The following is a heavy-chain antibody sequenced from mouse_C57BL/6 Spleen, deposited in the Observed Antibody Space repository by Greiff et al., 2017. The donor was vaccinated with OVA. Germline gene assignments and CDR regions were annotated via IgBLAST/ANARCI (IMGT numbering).Heavy chain of an antibody. V-gene: IGHV5-6*01. D-gene: IGHD4-1*01. CDR3: AGGTNAMDY. CDR1: GFTFSSYG. J-gene: IGHJ4*01. CDR2: ISSGGSYT. Sequence: EVNVVESGGDLVKPGGSLKLSCAASGFTFSSYGMSWVRQTPDKRLEWVATISSGGSYTYYPDSVKGRFTISRDNAKNTLYLQMSSLKSEDTAMYYCAGGTNAMDYWGQGTSVTVSS.